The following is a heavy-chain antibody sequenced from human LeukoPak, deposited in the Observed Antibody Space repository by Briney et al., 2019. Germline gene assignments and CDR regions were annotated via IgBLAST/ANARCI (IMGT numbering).Heavy chain of an antibody. Sequence: SGGSLRLSCAASGFTFSSYSMNWVRQAPGKGGEWVSSISSSSSYIYYADSVKGRFTISRDKAKNSLYLQMNSLTAEDTAVYYCARDIVYYYYYMDVWGKGTTVTISS. CDR3: ARDIVYYYYYMDV. CDR2: ISSSSSYI. D-gene: IGHD3-16*02. J-gene: IGHJ6*03. V-gene: IGHV3-21*01. CDR1: GFTFSSYS.